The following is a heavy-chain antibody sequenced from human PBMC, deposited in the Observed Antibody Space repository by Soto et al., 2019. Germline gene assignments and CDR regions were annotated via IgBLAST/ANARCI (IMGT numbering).Heavy chain of an antibody. Sequence: QVQLVQSGAEVKKPGASVKVSCKASGYTLTSYGINWVRQAPGQGLEWMGWISAYNGNTIYAQKLQGRVTMTTDTPTSTAYMELRSLRCDDTAVYYCARRIVATITNWFYPWGQGTLVTVS. CDR2: ISAYNGNT. CDR1: GYTLTSYG. D-gene: IGHD5-12*01. J-gene: IGHJ5*02. V-gene: IGHV1-18*01. CDR3: ARRIVATITNWFYP.